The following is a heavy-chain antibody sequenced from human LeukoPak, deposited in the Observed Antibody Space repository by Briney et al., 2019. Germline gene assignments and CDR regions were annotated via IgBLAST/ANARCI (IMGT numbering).Heavy chain of an antibody. V-gene: IGHV1-2*02. CDR2: INPNSGGT. CDR1: GYTFTGYY. CDR3: ARVAGYSSGWPSDY. D-gene: IGHD6-19*01. J-gene: IGHJ4*02. Sequence: GASVKVSCKASGYTFTGYYMHWVRQAPGQGLEWMGWINPNSGGTNYAQKFQGRVTMTRDTSISTAYMELSRLRSDDTAVYYCARVAGYSSGWPSDYWGQGTLVTVSS.